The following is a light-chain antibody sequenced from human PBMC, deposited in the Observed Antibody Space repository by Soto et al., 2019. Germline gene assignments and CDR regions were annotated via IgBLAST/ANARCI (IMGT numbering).Light chain of an antibody. Sequence: QTVVTQPPSVSGAPGQRVTISCTGSSSNIGAGYDVHWYQQLPGTVPKLLIFGNSIRPSGVPDRFSGSKSGTSVSLAITGLQAEDEADYYCQSYDSSLSRYVFGSGTKLTVL. CDR1: SSNIGAGYD. V-gene: IGLV1-40*01. J-gene: IGLJ1*01. CDR2: GNS. CDR3: QSYDSSLSRYV.